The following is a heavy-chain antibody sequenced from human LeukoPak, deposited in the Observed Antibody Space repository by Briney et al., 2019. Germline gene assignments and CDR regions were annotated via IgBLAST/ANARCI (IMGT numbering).Heavy chain of an antibody. CDR3: TTGVTMIVVATPY. Sequence: PGGSLRLSCAASGFTFSNAWMSWVRQAPGKGLEWVGRIKSKTDGGTTDYAAPVKGRFTISRDDSKNTLYLQMNSLKTEDTAVYYCTTGVTMIVVATPYWGQGALVTVSS. CDR1: GFTFSNAW. D-gene: IGHD3-22*01. CDR2: IKSKTDGGTT. V-gene: IGHV3-15*01. J-gene: IGHJ4*02.